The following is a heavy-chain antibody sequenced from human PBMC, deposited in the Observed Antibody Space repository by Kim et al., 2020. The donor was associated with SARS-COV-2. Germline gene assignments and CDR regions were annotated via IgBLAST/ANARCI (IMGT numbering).Heavy chain of an antibody. D-gene: IGHD6-13*01. J-gene: IGHJ5*02. Sequence: ASVKVSCKASGYTFTSYAMHWVRQAPGQRLEWMGWINAGNGNTKYSQKFQGRVTITRDTSASTAYMELSSLRSEDTAVYYCARERQLGNWFDPWGQGTLVTVSS. CDR3: ARERQLGNWFDP. CDR2: INAGNGNT. CDR1: GYTFTSYA. V-gene: IGHV1-3*01.